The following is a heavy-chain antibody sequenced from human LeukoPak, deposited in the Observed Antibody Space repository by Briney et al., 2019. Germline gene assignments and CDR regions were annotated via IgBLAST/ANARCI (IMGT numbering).Heavy chain of an antibody. J-gene: IGHJ2*01. V-gene: IGHV4-30-2*01. D-gene: IGHD2/OR15-2a*01. CDR2: ISHSGNT. CDR3: ARYSTTWPYWYFDL. CDR1: GDSISSGAYS. Sequence: SQTLSLTCAVSGDSISSGAYSWSWIRQPPGKGLEWIGYISHSGNTYYSPSLKSRVTISVDNSKNQFSLKLTSVTAADTAVYYCARYSTTWPYWYFDLWGRGTLVTVSS.